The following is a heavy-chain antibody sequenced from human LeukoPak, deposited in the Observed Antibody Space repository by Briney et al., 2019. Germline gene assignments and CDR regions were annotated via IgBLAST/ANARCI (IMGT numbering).Heavy chain of an antibody. Sequence: PGGSLRLSCAASGFTFKTHAMSWVHQAPGKGLEWVSRIDDSGVIRSYADSVKGRFTISRDNSKMTLTLQMNSLRAEDTAVYYCAKRLKRNYYYHYAMDVWGQGTTVTVSS. J-gene: IGHJ6*02. CDR1: GFTFKTHA. CDR2: IDDSGVIR. CDR3: AKRLKRNYYYHYAMDV. V-gene: IGHV3-23*01. D-gene: IGHD3-22*01.